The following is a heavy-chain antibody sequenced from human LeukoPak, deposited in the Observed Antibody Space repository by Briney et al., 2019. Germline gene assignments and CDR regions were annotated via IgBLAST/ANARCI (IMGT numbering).Heavy chain of an antibody. CDR2: INPNSGGT. V-gene: IGHV1-2*02. D-gene: IGHD3-10*01. CDR1: GYTFTGYY. CDR3: ARGWGFDYYGSGSYRYNWFDP. Sequence: ASVKVSCKASGYTFTGYYMHWVRQAPGQGLEWMGWINPNSGGTNYAQKFQGRVTMTRDTSISTAYMELSRLRSDDTAVYYCARGWGFDYYGSGSYRYNWFDPWGQGTFVTVSS. J-gene: IGHJ5*02.